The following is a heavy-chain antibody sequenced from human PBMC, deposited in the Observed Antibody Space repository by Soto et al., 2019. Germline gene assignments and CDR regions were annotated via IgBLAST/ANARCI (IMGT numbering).Heavy chain of an antibody. D-gene: IGHD3-3*01. Sequence: GGSLRLSCAASGFTFSSYALTWVRQAPGKGLEWVSGISDGGDSTHYADSVKGRFTVSRDNSKNTLYLQINSLRAEDTAVYYCAKHSTTYDSWSGAVKGAFDIWGQGTMVTVSS. J-gene: IGHJ3*02. CDR1: GFTFSSYA. CDR2: ISDGGDST. V-gene: IGHV3-23*01. CDR3: AKHSTTYDSWSGAVKGAFDI.